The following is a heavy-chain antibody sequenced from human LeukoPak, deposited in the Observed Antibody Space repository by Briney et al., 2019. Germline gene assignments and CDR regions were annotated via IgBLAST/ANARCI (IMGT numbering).Heavy chain of an antibody. CDR1: GYTFTSYG. Sequence: GASVKVSCKASGYTFTSYGISWVRQAPGQGLEWMGWISAYNGNTNYAQKLQGRVTMTADTSTSTAYMELRSLRSDDTAVYYCARTVPVVPAAIVIAAAGTADYWGQGTLVTVSS. CDR3: ARTVPVVPAAIVIAAAGTADY. J-gene: IGHJ4*02. V-gene: IGHV1-18*01. CDR2: ISAYNGNT. D-gene: IGHD2-2*02.